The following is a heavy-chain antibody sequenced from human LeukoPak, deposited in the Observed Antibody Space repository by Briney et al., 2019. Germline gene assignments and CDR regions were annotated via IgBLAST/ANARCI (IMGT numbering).Heavy chain of an antibody. CDR2: IYYSGST. CDR3: ARQKVRGELLQFDY. J-gene: IGHJ4*02. D-gene: IGHD1-26*01. Sequence: SETLSLTCTVSGGSISSYYWSWIRQPPAKGLEWIGYIYYSGSTNYNPSLRSRVTISVDTSKNQFSLKLSSVTAADTAVYYCARQKVRGELLQFDYWGQGTLVTVSS. CDR1: GGSISSYY. V-gene: IGHV4-59*08.